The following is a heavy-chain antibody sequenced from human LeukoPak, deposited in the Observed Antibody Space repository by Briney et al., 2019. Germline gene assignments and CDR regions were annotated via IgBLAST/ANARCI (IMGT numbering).Heavy chain of an antibody. V-gene: IGHV4-30-2*01. J-gene: IGHJ4*02. CDR3: ARVDYYGSRAIDY. Sequence: SETLSLTCAVSGGSISSGGYSWSWIRQPPGKGLEWIGYIYHSGSTYYNPSLKSRVTISVDRSKNQFSLKLSSVTAADTAVYYCARVDYYGSRAIDYWGQGTLVTVSS. CDR2: IYHSGST. CDR1: GGSISSGGYS. D-gene: IGHD3-10*01.